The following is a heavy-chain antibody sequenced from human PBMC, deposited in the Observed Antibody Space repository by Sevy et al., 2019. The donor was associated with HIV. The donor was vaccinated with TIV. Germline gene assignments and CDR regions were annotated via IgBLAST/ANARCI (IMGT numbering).Heavy chain of an antibody. V-gene: IGHV3-53*01. D-gene: IGHD1-26*01. CDR1: GFTVNTNY. Sequence: GGSLRLSCAASGFTVNTNYMTWVRQAPGKGLEWVSVIYPGGSTYYAESVEGRFSTSRDDSANTVFLQMHRLTADDTAVYYCARDLGRDLGSSYYGEFDLWGQGTLVTVSS. J-gene: IGHJ4*02. CDR3: ARDLGRDLGSSYYGEFDL. CDR2: IYPGGST.